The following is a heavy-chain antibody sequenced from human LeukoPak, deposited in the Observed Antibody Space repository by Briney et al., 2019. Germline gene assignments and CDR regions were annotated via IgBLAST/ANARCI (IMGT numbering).Heavy chain of an antibody. Sequence: GASVKVSCKASGYTFTGYYMHWVRQAPGQGLEWMGIINPSGGSTSYAQKFQGRVTMTRDTSTSTVYMELSSLRSEDTAVYYCARGQRGIVVVPAAMPFDAFDIWGQGTMVTVSS. V-gene: IGHV1-46*01. CDR3: ARGQRGIVVVPAAMPFDAFDI. D-gene: IGHD2-2*01. J-gene: IGHJ3*02. CDR2: INPSGGST. CDR1: GYTFTGYY.